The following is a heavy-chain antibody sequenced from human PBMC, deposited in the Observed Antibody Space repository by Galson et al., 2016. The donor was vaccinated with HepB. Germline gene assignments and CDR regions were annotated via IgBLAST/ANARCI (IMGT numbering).Heavy chain of an antibody. CDR1: GFTFSSYG. J-gene: IGHJ4*03. D-gene: IGHD1-7*01. Sequence: SLRLSCAASGFTFSSYGMHWVRQAPGKGLEWVANIKQDGSEKYYVDSVKGRFTISRDNAKNSLYLQINSLSAEDTAVYYCARDRGGTYSNCFDYWGQGTTVTVSS. CDR3: ARDRGGTYSNCFDY. V-gene: IGHV3-7*03. CDR2: IKQDGSEK.